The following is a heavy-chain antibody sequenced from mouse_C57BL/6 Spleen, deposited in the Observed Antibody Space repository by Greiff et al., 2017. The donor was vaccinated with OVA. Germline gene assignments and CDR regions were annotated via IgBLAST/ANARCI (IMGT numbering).Heavy chain of an antibody. J-gene: IGHJ1*03. D-gene: IGHD1-1*01. CDR3: AKDYGSTPYWYFDV. CDR1: GYTFTDYN. Sequence: EVKLMESGPELVKPGASVKIPCKASGYTFTDYNMDWVKQSHGKSLEWIGDINPNNGGTIYNQKFKGKATLTVDKSSSTAYMELRSLTSEDTAVYYCAKDYGSTPYWYFDVWGTGTTVTVSS. V-gene: IGHV1-18*01. CDR2: INPNNGGT.